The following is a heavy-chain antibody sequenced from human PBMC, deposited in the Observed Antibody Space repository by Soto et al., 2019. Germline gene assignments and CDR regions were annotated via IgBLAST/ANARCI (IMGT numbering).Heavy chain of an antibody. CDR1: GGSISSYY. J-gene: IGHJ6*02. CDR3: ARDAGGLAAATYYYGMDV. D-gene: IGHD6-13*01. CDR2: VYYSGST. Sequence: PSETLSLTCPVSGGSISSYYWSWIRQPPGKGLEWIGCVYYSGSTNYNPSLKSRVAISVDTSKNQFSLKLSSVTAADTAVYYCARDAGGLAAATYYYGMDVWGLGTTVTVSS. V-gene: IGHV4-59*01.